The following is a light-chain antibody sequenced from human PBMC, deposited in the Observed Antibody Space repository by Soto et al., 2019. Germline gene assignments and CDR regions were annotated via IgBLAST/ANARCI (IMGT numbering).Light chain of an antibody. J-gene: IGLJ3*02. V-gene: IGLV1-40*01. CDR1: SSNIGAGYA. CDR3: QSYDSSLSTSGV. Sequence: QSVLTQPPSVSGAPGQRVTISCTGSSSNIGAGYAVHWYQQVPGTAPKLRIYGNNNRPSGVPDRFSGSKSGTSASLAITGLRAEDEADYYCQSYDSSLSTSGVFGGGTKLTVL. CDR2: GNN.